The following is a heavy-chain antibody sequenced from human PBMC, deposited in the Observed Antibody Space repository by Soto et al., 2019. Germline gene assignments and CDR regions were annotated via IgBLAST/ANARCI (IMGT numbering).Heavy chain of an antibody. CDR2: ISSSSSYI. CDR1: GFTFSSYS. Sequence: EVQLVESGGGLVKPGGSLRLSCAASGFTFSSYSMNWVRQAPGKGLEWVSSISSSSSYIYYADSVKGRFTISRDNAKNSLYLQMNSLRAEDTAVYYCARVLVPAASLSPFDYWGQGTLVTVSS. CDR3: ARVLVPAASLSPFDY. V-gene: IGHV3-21*01. D-gene: IGHD2-2*01. J-gene: IGHJ4*02.